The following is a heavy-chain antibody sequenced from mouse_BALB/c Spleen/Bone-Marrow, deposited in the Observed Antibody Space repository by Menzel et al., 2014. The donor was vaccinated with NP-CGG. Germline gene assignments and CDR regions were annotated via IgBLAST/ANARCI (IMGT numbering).Heavy chain of an antibody. CDR1: GYTFTGYA. CDR3: ASTAGTQYDYFAY. D-gene: IGHD1-2*01. Sequence: QVQLKQSGPELVRPGVSVKISCKGFGYTFTGYAIHWVKQSHAKTLERIGVISSYSGNTNYNQEFKGRATMTVDKSSSTAYMELARLTSEDSAIYYCASTAGTQYDYFAYWGQGTTLTVSS. J-gene: IGHJ2*01. V-gene: IGHV1-67*01. CDR2: ISSYSGNT.